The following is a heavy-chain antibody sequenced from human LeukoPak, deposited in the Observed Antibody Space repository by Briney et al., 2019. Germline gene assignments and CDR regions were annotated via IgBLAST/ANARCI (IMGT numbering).Heavy chain of an antibody. J-gene: IGHJ4*02. CDR3: ATWDYGSGSYCFDY. D-gene: IGHD3-10*01. Sequence: PSETLSLTCTVSGGSISNGGYYWSWIRQHPGKGLEWIGYIYYSGSTYYNPSLKSRVTISVDTSKNQFSLKLSSVTAADTAVYYCATWDYGSGSYCFDYWGQGTLVTVSS. CDR2: IYYSGST. CDR1: GGSISNGGYY. V-gene: IGHV4-31*03.